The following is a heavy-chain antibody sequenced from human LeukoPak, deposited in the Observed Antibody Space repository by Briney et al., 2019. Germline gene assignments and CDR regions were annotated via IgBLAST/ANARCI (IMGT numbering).Heavy chain of an antibody. CDR3: AKGDSSAPWGWFDP. CDR2: ISWNSGSI. J-gene: IGHJ5*02. Sequence: GRSLRLSCAASGFTFDDYAMHWVRQAPGKGLEWVSSISWNSGSIGYADSVKGRFSISRDNAKNSLYLQMNSLRAEDTALYYCAKGDSSAPWGWFDPWGQGTLVTVSS. D-gene: IGHD3-22*01. CDR1: GFTFDDYA. V-gene: IGHV3-9*01.